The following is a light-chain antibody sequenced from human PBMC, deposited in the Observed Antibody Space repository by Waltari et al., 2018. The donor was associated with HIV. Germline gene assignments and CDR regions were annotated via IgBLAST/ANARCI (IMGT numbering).Light chain of an antibody. J-gene: IGLJ3*02. CDR3: ATWSAVLRAWV. CDR2: DIS. Sequence: QSVLTQPPSTSAAPGQRVTHSCSGDTSSSQFTSFSWYQQLPGAAPKLLIYDISHRPSGFPDRFAGSNSCSSASLAITSLRSDDEGLYYCATWSAVLRAWVFGGVTKLTVL. CDR1: TSSSQFTS. V-gene: IGLV1-47*01.